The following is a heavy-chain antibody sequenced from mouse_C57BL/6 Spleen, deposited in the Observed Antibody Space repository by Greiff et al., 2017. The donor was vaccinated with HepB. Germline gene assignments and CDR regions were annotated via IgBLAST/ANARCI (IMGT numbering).Heavy chain of an antibody. Sequence: QQSCKASGYTFTSYWMHWVKQRPGRGLEWIGRIDPNSGGTKYNEKFKSKATLTVDKPSSTAYMQLSSLTSEDSAVYYCARSGDGYYADRFAYWGQGTLVTVSA. J-gene: IGHJ3*01. CDR3: ARSGDGYYADRFAY. CDR1: GYTFTSYW. D-gene: IGHD2-3*01. V-gene: IGHV1-72*01. CDR2: IDPNSGGT.